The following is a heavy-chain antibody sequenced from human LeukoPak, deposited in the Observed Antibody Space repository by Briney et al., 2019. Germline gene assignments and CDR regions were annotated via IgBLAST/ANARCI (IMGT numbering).Heavy chain of an antibody. CDR2: ISNSGSTI. CDR1: GFTFSSHE. J-gene: IGHJ4*02. CDR3: ARRGIQLWPHDDY. D-gene: IGHD5-18*01. V-gene: IGHV3-48*03. Sequence: PGGSLRLSCAASGFTFSSHEMNWVRQAPGKWLEWVSYISNSGSTIYYADSVRGRFTISRDNAKNSLYLQMNSLRAEDTAVYYCARRGIQLWPHDDYWGQGTLVTVSS.